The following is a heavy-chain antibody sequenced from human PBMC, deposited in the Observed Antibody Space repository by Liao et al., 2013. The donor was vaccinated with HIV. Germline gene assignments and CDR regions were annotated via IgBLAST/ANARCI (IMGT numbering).Heavy chain of an antibody. CDR3: ARWFGNNYGIDS. J-gene: IGHJ4*02. CDR2: IYYTGST. D-gene: IGHD5-24*01. V-gene: IGHV4-59*01. CDR1: GGSISSDY. Sequence: QVQLQESGPGLVKPSQTLSLTCTVSGGSISSDYWTWIRQAPGKGPEWIGYIYYTGSTNYNPSFESRITISVDTSKKQFSLKLTSVTAADTAVYYCARWFGNNYGIDSWGQGTLVTVSS.